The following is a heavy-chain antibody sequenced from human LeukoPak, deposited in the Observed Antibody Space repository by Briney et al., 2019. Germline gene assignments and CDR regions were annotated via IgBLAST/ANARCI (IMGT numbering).Heavy chain of an antibody. J-gene: IGHJ6*03. CDR3: ARRLATGTYYMDV. D-gene: IGHD4-17*01. Sequence: PSETLSLTCAVYGGSFSGYYWSWIRQPPGKGLEWIGEINHSGSTNYNPSLKSRVTISVDTSKNQFSLKLSSVTAADTAVYYCARRLATGTYYMDVWGKGTTVTVSS. CDR2: INHSGST. V-gene: IGHV4-34*01. CDR1: GGSFSGYY.